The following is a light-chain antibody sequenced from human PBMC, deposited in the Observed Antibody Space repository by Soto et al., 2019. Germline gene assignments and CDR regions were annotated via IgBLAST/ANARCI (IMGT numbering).Light chain of an antibody. Sequence: ESVVMQSPGTLSLSPGERATLSCRASQSVSSTSLAGYQQKPGQAPRLLMYGVSSRATGIPDRFSGSGSGTDFTLTINRLEAEDFVVCSCQQYDSSVWPFGQATKVDIK. CDR1: QSVSSTS. V-gene: IGKV3-20*01. CDR3: QQYDSSVWP. J-gene: IGKJ1*01. CDR2: GVS.